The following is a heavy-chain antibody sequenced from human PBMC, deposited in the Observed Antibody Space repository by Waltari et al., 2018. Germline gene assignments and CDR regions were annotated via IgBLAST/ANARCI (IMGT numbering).Heavy chain of an antibody. CDR1: EYTFTSSY. D-gene: IGHD2-21*01. CDR3: ASDTGALWMDV. Sequence: VQLVQSGAEVKKPGASVKISCKTSEYTFTSSYLHWVRQAPGQGLEWMGIINPSGGSTIYAQKFQGRVTMTRDTSTSTVYMELSSLRSEDTAVYYCASDTGALWMDVWGQGTTVTVSS. V-gene: IGHV1-46*01. J-gene: IGHJ6*02. CDR2: INPSGGST.